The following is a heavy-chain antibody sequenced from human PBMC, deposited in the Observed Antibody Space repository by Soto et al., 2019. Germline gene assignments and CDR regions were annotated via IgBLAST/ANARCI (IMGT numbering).Heavy chain of an antibody. CDR3: ASALTWIQLWLPFDY. J-gene: IGHJ4*02. CDR2: IIPIFGTA. CDR1: GGTFSSYA. D-gene: IGHD5-18*01. V-gene: IGHV1-69*13. Sequence: ASVKVSCKASGGTFSSYAISWVRQAPGQGLEWMGGIIPIFGTANYAQKFQGRVTITADESTSTAYMELSSLRSEDTAVYYCASALTWIQLWLPFDYWGQGTLVTVSS.